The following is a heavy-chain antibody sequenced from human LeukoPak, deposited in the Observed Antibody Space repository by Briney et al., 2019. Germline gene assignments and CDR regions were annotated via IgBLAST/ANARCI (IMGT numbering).Heavy chain of an antibody. CDR3: AKTSIAVDRGAFDI. D-gene: IGHD6-19*01. J-gene: IGHJ3*02. V-gene: IGHV3-33*06. Sequence: GRSLRLSCAASGFTFSSYGMHWVRQAPGKGLEWVAVIWYDGSNKYYADSVKGRFTISRDNSKNTLYLRMNSLRAEDTAVYYCAKTSIAVDRGAFDIWGQGTMVTVSS. CDR2: IWYDGSNK. CDR1: GFTFSSYG.